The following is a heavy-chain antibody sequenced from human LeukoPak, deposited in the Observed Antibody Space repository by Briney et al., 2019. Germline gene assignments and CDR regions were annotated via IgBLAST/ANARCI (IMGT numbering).Heavy chain of an antibody. V-gene: IGHV4-4*07. Sequence: SETLSLTCTVSGGSISSYYWSWIRQPAGKGLEWIGRIYTTGSTSYNPSLKSRVTMSVDTSKNQFSLKLSSVTAADTAVYYCARGIAAAAKQGGFDYWGQGTLVSVSS. CDR1: GGSISSYY. CDR3: ARGIAAAAKQGGFDY. CDR2: IYTTGST. D-gene: IGHD6-13*01. J-gene: IGHJ4*02.